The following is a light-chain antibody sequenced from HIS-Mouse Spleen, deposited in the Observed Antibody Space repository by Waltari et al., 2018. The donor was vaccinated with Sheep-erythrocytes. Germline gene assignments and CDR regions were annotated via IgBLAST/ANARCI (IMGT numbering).Light chain of an antibody. CDR2: QDS. V-gene: IGLV3-1*01. J-gene: IGLJ2*01. Sequence: SYELTQPPSVSVSPGQTASITCSGAKLGEQYAWGYQQKPGQSPVLVLYQDSKRPSGIPERFSGSNSGNTATLTISGTQAMDEADYYCQAWDSSTAWNVVFGGGTKLTVL. CDR3: QAWDSSTAWNVV. CDR1: KLGEQY.